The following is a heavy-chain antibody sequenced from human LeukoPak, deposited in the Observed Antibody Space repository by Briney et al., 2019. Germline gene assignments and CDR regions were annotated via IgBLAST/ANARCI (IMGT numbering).Heavy chain of an antibody. Sequence: SQTLSLTCTVSGGSISSGGYYWSWIRQPPGKGLEWIGEINHSGSTNYNPSLKSRVTISVDTSKNQFSLKLSSVTAADTAVYYCARGRAPHIVAYDYWGQGTLVTVSS. CDR1: GGSISSGGYY. CDR2: INHSGST. CDR3: ARGRAPHIVAYDY. J-gene: IGHJ4*02. V-gene: IGHV4-30-2*01. D-gene: IGHD5-12*01.